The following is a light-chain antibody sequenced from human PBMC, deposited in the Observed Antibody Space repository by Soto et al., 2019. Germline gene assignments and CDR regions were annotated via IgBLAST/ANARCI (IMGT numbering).Light chain of an antibody. Sequence: QSVLTQPPSVSAAPGQKVTISCSGSSSNIGSNYVSWFQQLPGTAPELLIFENNKRPSGIPDRFSGSKSGTSATLGITGLQTGDEADYYCGTWDNSLSAGVFGGGTKVTVL. J-gene: IGLJ2*01. CDR2: ENN. CDR1: SSNIGSNY. CDR3: GTWDNSLSAGV. V-gene: IGLV1-51*02.